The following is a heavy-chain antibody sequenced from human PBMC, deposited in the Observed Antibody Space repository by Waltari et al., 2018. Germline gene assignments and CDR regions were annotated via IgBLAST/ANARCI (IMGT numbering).Heavy chain of an antibody. CDR3: SKGWNYYGSGSTRLDP. D-gene: IGHD3-10*01. CDR2: ISGRGGST. CDR1: GFTFSSYA. Sequence: EVQLLESGGGLVQPGGSLRLSCAASGFTFSSYAMSWVRQAPGKGLGWVSAISGRGGSTESDDSVKGRFTMSRDNSKNTLYLQMDSRRAEDTAVYYCSKGWNYYGSGSTRLDPWGQGTLVTVSS. V-gene: IGHV3-23*01. J-gene: IGHJ5*02.